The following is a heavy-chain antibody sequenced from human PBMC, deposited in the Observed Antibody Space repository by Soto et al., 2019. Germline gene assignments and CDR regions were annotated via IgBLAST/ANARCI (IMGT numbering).Heavy chain of an antibody. J-gene: IGHJ2*01. CDR3: AREIRSGYYKYWYFDL. Sequence: QVQLVQSGAEVKKPGASVKVSCKASGYTFTDYYMHWVRQAPGQGLEWMGWISPNSGGTKYAPKFQAWVTRTADTSISTAYLELCRLRSDHTAVYCCAREIRSGYYKYWYFDLWGRGTLVTVSS. V-gene: IGHV1-2*04. CDR1: GYTFTDYY. D-gene: IGHD3-3*01. CDR2: ISPNSGGT.